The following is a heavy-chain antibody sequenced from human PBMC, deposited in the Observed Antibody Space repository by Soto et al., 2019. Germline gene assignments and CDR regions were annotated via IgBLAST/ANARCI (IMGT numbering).Heavy chain of an antibody. CDR2: IYYSGST. CDR1: GGSISGYY. V-gene: IGHV4-59*12. CDR3: AREGSSSLYGMDV. Sequence: PSETLSLTCTVSGGSISGYYWSWIRQPPGKGLEWIGYIYYSGSTYYNPSLKSRVTISVDTSKNQFSLKLSSVTAADTAVYYCAREGSSSLYGMDVWGQGTTVTVSS. D-gene: IGHD2-2*01. J-gene: IGHJ6*02.